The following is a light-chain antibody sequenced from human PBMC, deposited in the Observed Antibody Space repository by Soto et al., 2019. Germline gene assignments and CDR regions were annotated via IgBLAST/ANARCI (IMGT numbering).Light chain of an antibody. CDR1: PRVXNH. CDR3: QQRKTSPTGT. V-gene: IGKV3-11*01. J-gene: IGKJ5*01. Sequence: IGLTQWAAALSLSPGERATLSCRASPRVXNHVGWSQAQPGQAPRLLIXGAFNRATAILARFSGSGSGADFTLNISSIEPEEFAIYYCQQRKTSPTGTVGQGTRLEIK. CDR2: GAF.